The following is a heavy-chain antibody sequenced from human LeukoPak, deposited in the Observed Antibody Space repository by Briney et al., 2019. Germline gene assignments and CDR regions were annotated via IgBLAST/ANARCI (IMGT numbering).Heavy chain of an antibody. CDR3: AKDLEQWLPTGYYFDY. CDR1: GFTFSSYG. CDR2: ISYDGSNK. D-gene: IGHD6-19*01. V-gene: IGHV3-30*18. Sequence: GRSLSHSCAASGFTFSSYGMHWVRQAPGKGLEWVAVISYDGSNKYYADSVKGRFTITRDNSKNTLYLQMNSLRAEDTAVYYCAKDLEQWLPTGYYFDYWGQGTLVTVSS. J-gene: IGHJ4*02.